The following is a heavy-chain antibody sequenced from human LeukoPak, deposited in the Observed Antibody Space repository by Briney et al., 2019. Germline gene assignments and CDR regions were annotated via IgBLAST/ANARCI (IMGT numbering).Heavy chain of an antibody. CDR2: ISDSGSGA. V-gene: IGHV3-23*01. J-gene: IGHJ4*02. Sequence: GGSLRLSCAASGFTFSSYAMSWVRQAPGKGLEWVSSISDSGSGAYYADSVKGRFTISRDNSKNTLYLQMNGLRAEDTAVYYCAKDGHCSGGSCYGNYFDYWGQGTLVTVSS. CDR1: GFTFSSYA. D-gene: IGHD2-15*01. CDR3: AKDGHCSGGSCYGNYFDY.